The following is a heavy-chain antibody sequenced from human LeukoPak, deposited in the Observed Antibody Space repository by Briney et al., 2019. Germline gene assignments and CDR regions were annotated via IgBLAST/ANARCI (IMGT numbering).Heavy chain of an antibody. D-gene: IGHD3-10*01. Sequence: GGSLRLSCAASGFTFSSYGMHWVRQAPGEGLEWVSYISSLSGTIYYADSVKGRFTISRDNAKNSLYLQMDSLRAEDTAVYYCAKNSWITMVRGVRFHYFDYWGQGTLVTVSS. V-gene: IGHV3-48*01. J-gene: IGHJ4*02. CDR1: GFTFSSYG. CDR3: AKNSWITMVRGVRFHYFDY. CDR2: ISSLSGTI.